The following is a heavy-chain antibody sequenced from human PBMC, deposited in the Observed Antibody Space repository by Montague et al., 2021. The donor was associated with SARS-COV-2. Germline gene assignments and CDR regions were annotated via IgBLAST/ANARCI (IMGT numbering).Heavy chain of an antibody. D-gene: IGHD1-20*01. CDR2: IFHSGIT. Sequence: SETLSLTCSVYGGSISSYYWSWIRQSPGKGLEWIGYIFHSGITDYNPSLKSRVTISVDMSKNQFSLQLNSVTAADSAVYYCARTEYNWNDWLDPWGQGTLVTVSS. J-gene: IGHJ5*02. CDR3: ARTEYNWNDWLDP. CDR1: GGSISSYY. V-gene: IGHV4-59*13.